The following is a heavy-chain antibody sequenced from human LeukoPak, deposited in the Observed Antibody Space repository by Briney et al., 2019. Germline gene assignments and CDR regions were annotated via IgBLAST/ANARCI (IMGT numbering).Heavy chain of an antibody. D-gene: IGHD3-22*01. J-gene: IGHJ4*02. Sequence: PSETLSLTCAVSGGSISSYYWSWIRQPPGKGLEWIGYIYYSGSINYNPSLKSRVTISVDTSKNQFSLKLSSVTAADTAVYYCARGRYYYDSSGYYYFDYWGQGTLVTVSS. CDR3: ARGRYYYDSSGYYYFDY. V-gene: IGHV4-59*01. CDR2: IYYSGSI. CDR1: GGSISSYY.